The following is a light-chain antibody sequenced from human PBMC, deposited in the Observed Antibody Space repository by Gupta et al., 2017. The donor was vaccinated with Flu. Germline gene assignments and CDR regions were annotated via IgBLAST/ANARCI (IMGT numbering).Light chain of an antibody. CDR2: DNN. V-gene: IGLV1-44*01. CDR3: AAWDDSLNGHYV. Sequence: QSVLPQPPSASGTPGQRVPISCSGSSSNIGTNAVHWYQQVPGTAPKLLIYDNNQRPSGVPDRFSGSKSGTSASLAISGLQSEDEADYYCAAWDDSLNGHYVFGTGTEVTVL. CDR1: SSNIGTNA. J-gene: IGLJ1*01.